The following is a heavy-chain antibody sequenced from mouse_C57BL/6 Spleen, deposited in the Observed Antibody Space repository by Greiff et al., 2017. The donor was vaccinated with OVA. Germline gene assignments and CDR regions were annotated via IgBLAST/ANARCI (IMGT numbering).Heavy chain of an antibody. Sequence: EVHLVESGGGLVKPGGSLKLSCAASGFTFSDYGMHWVRQAPEKGLEWVAYISSGSSTIYYADTVKGRFTISRDNAKNTLFLQMTRLRSEDTAMYYCARADGWLLRDYWGQGTTLTVSS. J-gene: IGHJ2*01. CDR3: ARADGWLLRDY. CDR2: ISSGSSTI. CDR1: GFTFSDYG. D-gene: IGHD2-3*01. V-gene: IGHV5-17*01.